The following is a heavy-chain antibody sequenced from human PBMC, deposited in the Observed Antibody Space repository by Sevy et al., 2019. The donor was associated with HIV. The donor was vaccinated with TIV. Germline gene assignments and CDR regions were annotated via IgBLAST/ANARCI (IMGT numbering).Heavy chain of an antibody. CDR1: GFTVSSNY. CDR3: AKDLLQPAAYYFDY. CDR2: IYSGGST. J-gene: IGHJ4*02. Sequence: GGSLRLSCAASGFTVSSNYMSWVRQAPGKGLEWVSVIYSGGSTYYADSVKGRFTISRDNSKNTLYLQMNSLRAEDTAVYYCAKDLLQPAAYYFDYWGQGTLVTVSS. D-gene: IGHD6-13*01. V-gene: IGHV3-66*01.